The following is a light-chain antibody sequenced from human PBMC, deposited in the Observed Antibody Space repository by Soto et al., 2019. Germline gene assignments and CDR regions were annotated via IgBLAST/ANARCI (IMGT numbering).Light chain of an antibody. V-gene: IGKV1-5*01. CDR1: QSISSR. Sequence: DIQMPQSPSTLSASVGDRVTITCRASQSISSRLAWYQQKPGQAPKLLIYDASSLESGDPSRFSGSGSGTEFTLTISSLQPDDFATYYCQQYNSYPYTFGQGTKLETK. J-gene: IGKJ2*01. CDR2: DAS. CDR3: QQYNSYPYT.